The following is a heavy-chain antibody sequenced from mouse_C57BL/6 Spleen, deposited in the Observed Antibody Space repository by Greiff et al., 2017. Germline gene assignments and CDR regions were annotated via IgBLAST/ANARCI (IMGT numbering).Heavy chain of an antibody. CDR1: GYTFTDYY. J-gene: IGHJ3*01. CDR3: ARVDCPFAY. CDR2: IYPGSGNT. Sequence: QVQLQQSGAELVRPGASVKLSCKASGYTFTDYYINWVKQRPGQGLEWIARIYPGSGNTYYNEKFKGKATLTAEKSSSTAYMQLSSLTSEDSAVYFCARVDCPFAYWGQGTLVTVSA. D-gene: IGHD2-4*01. V-gene: IGHV1-76*01.